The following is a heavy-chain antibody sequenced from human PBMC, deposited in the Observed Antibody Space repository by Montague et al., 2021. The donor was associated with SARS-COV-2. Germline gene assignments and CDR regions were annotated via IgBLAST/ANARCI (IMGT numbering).Heavy chain of an antibody. J-gene: IGHJ6*02. V-gene: IGHV3-7*01. CDR3: ARDTYYYGSGSYYYGMDV. Sequence: SLRLSCAASGFTFISFCMSWVRQAPGKGLEWVSDIKQDGSEKYYVDSVKGRFTISRDNVKNSLYLQMNSLRAEDTAVYYCARDTYYYGSGSYYYGMDVWGQGTPVTVSS. CDR2: IKQDGSEK. CDR1: GFTFISFC. D-gene: IGHD3-10*01.